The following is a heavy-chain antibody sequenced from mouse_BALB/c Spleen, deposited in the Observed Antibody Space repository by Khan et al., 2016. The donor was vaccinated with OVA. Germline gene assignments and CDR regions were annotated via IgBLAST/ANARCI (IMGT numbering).Heavy chain of an antibody. J-gene: IGHJ2*01. CDR2: IWAGGST. Sequence: QVQLKQSGPGLVAPSPSLSITCTVYGYSLTRYGVHWVRQPPGKGLEWLGLIWAGGSTNYNWALMSRLSISIDNSKSLVFLIMNSLQTDDTALYYCARSKYRARYWGQGTTLTVSS. D-gene: IGHD3-3*01. CDR1: GYSLTRYG. V-gene: IGHV2-9*02. CDR3: ARSKYRARY.